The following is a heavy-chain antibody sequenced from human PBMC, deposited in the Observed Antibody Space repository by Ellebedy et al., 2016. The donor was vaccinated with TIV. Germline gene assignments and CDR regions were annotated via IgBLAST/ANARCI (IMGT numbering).Heavy chain of an antibody. CDR3: TNGGGYLDY. V-gene: IGHV3-15*07. J-gene: IGHJ4*02. CDR1: GGSFSGYY. CDR2: IQSKSDGGAT. Sequence: ETLSLXXAVYGGSFSGYYWTWIRQAPGKGLEWVGLIQSKSDGGATYYAAPVEGRFTISRDDSKNTVYLQMTSLETGDTAVYFCTNGGGYLDYWGQGTLVTVSS. D-gene: IGHD3-22*01.